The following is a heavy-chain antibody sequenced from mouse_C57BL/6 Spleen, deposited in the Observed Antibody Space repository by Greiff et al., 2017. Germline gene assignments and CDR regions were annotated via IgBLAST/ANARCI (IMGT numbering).Heavy chain of an antibody. CDR2: ISSGSSTI. CDR1: GFTFSDYG. CDR3: ARQRGDSYYFDY. Sequence: EVQRVESGGGLVKPGGSLKLSCAASGFTFSDYGMHWVRQAPEKGLEWVAYISSGSSTIYYADTVKGRFTISRDNAKNTLFLQMTSLRSEDTALYYCARQRGDSYYFDYWGQGTTLTVSS. D-gene: IGHD3-3*01. V-gene: IGHV5-17*01. J-gene: IGHJ2*01.